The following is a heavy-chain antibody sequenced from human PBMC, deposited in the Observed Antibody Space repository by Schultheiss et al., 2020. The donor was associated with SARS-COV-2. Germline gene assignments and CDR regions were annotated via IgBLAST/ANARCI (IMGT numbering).Heavy chain of an antibody. D-gene: IGHD5-18*01. CDR3: ARDVGGRIQLWLGSGPSYYGMDV. J-gene: IGHJ6*02. Sequence: ASVKVSCKASGYTFTGYYMHWVRQAPGQGLEWMGWINPNSGGTNYAQKLQGRVTMTTDTSTSTAYMELRSLRSDDTAVYYCARDVGGRIQLWLGSGPSYYGMDVWGQGTTVTVSS. V-gene: IGHV1-2*02. CDR1: GYTFTGYY. CDR2: INPNSGGT.